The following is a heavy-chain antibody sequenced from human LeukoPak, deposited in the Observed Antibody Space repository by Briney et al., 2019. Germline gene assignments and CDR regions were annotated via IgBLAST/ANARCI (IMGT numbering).Heavy chain of an antibody. Sequence: SATLSLTCTVSGYSISSGYYWGWIRQPPGKGLEWIGSIYHSGSTYYNPSLKSRVTISVDTSKNQFSLKLSSVTAADTAVYYCARDRYSSGWLVWGYWGQGTLVTVSS. D-gene: IGHD6-19*01. J-gene: IGHJ4*02. CDR2: IYHSGST. CDR3: ARDRYSSGWLVWGY. CDR1: GYSISSGYY. V-gene: IGHV4-38-2*02.